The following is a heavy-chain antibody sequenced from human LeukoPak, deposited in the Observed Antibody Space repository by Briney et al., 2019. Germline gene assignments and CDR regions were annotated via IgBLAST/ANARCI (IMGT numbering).Heavy chain of an antibody. V-gene: IGHV3-23*01. D-gene: IGHD6-6*01. J-gene: IGHJ4*02. Sequence: GGSLRLSCAASGFTFNNYAMSWVRQAPGKGLEWVSTITGSGGRTYYADSVKGRFTISRDNSKNTLYLQTDSLRADDTAVYYCAKSSLVVPYDYWGQGTLVTVSS. CDR3: AKSSLVVPYDY. CDR1: GFTFNNYA. CDR2: ITGSGGRT.